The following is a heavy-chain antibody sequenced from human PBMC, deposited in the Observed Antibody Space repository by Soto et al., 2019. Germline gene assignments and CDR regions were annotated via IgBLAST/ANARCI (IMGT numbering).Heavy chain of an antibody. CDR3: ARGSWDDVSGHYYMDV. Sequence: SQTLSLTCDISGDSVSSNSACWNWIRQTPSRGLEWLGRTYYKSKWYYTYAASVKSRITVSPDTSKNQFSLQLTSVTPEDTAVYYCARGSWDDVSGHYYMDVWDKGTTVTVS. CDR2: TYYKSKWYY. V-gene: IGHV6-1*01. CDR1: GDSVSSNSAC. J-gene: IGHJ6*03. D-gene: IGHD1-1*01.